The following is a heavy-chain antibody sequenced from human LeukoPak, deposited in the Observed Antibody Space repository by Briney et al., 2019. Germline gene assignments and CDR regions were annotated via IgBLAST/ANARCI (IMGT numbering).Heavy chain of an antibody. CDR3: ASAYCGGDCTPYWYFDL. CDR1: GGSISSGDYY. D-gene: IGHD2-21*02. Sequence: SQTLSLTCTVSGGSISSGDYYWSWIRQPPGKGLEWIGYIYYIGNTFYNPSLKSRVTISVDTSKNQFSLKLSSVTAADTAVYYCASAYCGGDCTPYWYFDLWGRGTLVTVSS. CDR2: IYYIGNT. V-gene: IGHV4-30-4*01. J-gene: IGHJ2*01.